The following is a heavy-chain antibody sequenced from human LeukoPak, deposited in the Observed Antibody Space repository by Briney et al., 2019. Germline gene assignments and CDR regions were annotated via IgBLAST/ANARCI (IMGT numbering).Heavy chain of an antibody. CDR1: GGSISSSSYY. CDR2: ISGSGGST. J-gene: IGHJ4*02. Sequence: ETLSLTCTVSGGSISSSSYYWGWIRQPPGKGLEWVSAISGSGGSTYYADSVKGRFTISRDNSKNTLYLRMNSLRAEDTAVYYCAKLGVTTPVDYWGQGTLVTVSS. D-gene: IGHD4-17*01. CDR3: AKLGVTTPVDY. V-gene: IGHV3-23*01.